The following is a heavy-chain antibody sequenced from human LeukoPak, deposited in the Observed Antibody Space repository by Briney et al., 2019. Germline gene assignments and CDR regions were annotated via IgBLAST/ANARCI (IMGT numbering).Heavy chain of an antibody. Sequence: ASVKVSCKASGYTFTSYGISWVRQAPGQGLEWMGWISAYNGNTNYAQKLQGRVTMTTDTSTSTAYMELRSLGSDDTAVYYCATAGSSELLWDYAMDVWGQGTTVTVSS. J-gene: IGHJ6*02. CDR3: ATAGSSELLWDYAMDV. CDR2: ISAYNGNT. D-gene: IGHD3-10*01. CDR1: GYTFTSYG. V-gene: IGHV1-18*01.